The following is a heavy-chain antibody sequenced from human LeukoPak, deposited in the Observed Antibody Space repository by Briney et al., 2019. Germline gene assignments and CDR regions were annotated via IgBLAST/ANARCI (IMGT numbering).Heavy chain of an antibody. V-gene: IGHV4-59*07. CDR3: ARGRVSSSTWYSTYYYYFYMDV. Sequence: SDTLSLPCSVSDDSITMYYWTWIRQPPGKGLEWIGDVDHTGSTNFNPSLNGRVSISRDTTKNLFSLRLRSVTAADPAVYFCARGRVSSSTWYSTYYYYFYMDVWGKGTTVTVSS. CDR2: VDHTGST. D-gene: IGHD1-1*01. J-gene: IGHJ6*03. CDR1: DDSITMYY.